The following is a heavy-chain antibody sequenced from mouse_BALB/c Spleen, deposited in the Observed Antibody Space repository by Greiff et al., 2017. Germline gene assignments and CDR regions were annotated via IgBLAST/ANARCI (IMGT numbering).Heavy chain of an antibody. CDR2: ISSGSSTI. D-gene: IGHD2-4*01. J-gene: IGHJ4*01. Sequence: EVQLVESGGGLVQPGGSRKLSCAASGFTFSSFGMHWVRQAPEKGLEWVAYISSGSSTIYYADTVKGRFTISRDNPKNTLFLQMTSLRSEDTAMYYCARRYYYDREGAMDYWGQGTSVTVSS. V-gene: IGHV5-17*02. CDR1: GFTFSSFG. CDR3: ARRYYYDREGAMDY.